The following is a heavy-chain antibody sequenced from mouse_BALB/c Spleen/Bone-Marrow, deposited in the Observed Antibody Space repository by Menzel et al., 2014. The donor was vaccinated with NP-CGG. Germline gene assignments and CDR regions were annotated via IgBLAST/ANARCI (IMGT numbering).Heavy chain of an antibody. CDR1: GFSLTSYG. Sequence: VQLQESGPDLVAPSQSLSLTCTVSGFSLTSYGLHWVRQPPGKGLEWLGVIWSDGSTTYNSALKSRLSISKDNSKRQVLLKMNSLQTDDTAMYYCARSATDYAMDYRGQGTSVTVSS. CDR3: ARSATDYAMDY. D-gene: IGHD6-1*01. J-gene: IGHJ4*01. V-gene: IGHV2-6-2*01. CDR2: IWSDGST.